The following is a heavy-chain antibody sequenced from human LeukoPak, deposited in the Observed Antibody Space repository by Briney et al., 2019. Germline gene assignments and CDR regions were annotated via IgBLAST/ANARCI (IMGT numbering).Heavy chain of an antibody. Sequence: TSETLSLTCAVYGGSFRGYYWSWIRQPPGKRLEWIGEINHSGSTNYNPSIKTRVTISVDTSKNQFSLKLSSVTAADTAVYYCAVSSGYYGYWGQGTLVTVSS. J-gene: IGHJ4*02. D-gene: IGHD3-22*01. CDR1: GGSFRGYY. CDR3: AVSSGYYGY. V-gene: IGHV4-34*01. CDR2: INHSGST.